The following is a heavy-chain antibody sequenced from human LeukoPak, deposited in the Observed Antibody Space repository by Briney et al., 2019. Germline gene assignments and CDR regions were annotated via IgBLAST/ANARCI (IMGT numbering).Heavy chain of an antibody. V-gene: IGHV3-21*01. CDR2: ISSSSSYI. J-gene: IGHJ2*01. D-gene: IGHD3-22*01. Sequence: GGSLRLSCAASGFTFSSYSMNWVRQAPGKGLEWVSSISSSSSYIYYADSVKGRFTISRDNAENSLYLQMNSLRAEDTAVYYCARDPRSAPYYYDSSGSWYFDLWGRGTLVTVSS. CDR1: GFTFSSYS. CDR3: ARDPRSAPYYYDSSGSWYFDL.